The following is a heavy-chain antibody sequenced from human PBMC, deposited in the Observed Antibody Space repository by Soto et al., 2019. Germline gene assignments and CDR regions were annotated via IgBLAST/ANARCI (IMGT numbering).Heavy chain of an antibody. D-gene: IGHD1-1*01. V-gene: IGHV4-34*01. CDR1: GGFVSSGSYY. CDR2: MSHSGGT. J-gene: IGHJ3*02. Sequence: QVQLQQWGAGLLKPSETLSLTCAVYGGFVSSGSYYWSWIRQPPGKGLEWIGEMSHSGGTHFNPSLKSRVTISLDTSKNQFSLKMRSVTAADTALYYCARVERGTATTVVDAFDIWGPGTMVTVSS. CDR3: ARVERGTATTVVDAFDI.